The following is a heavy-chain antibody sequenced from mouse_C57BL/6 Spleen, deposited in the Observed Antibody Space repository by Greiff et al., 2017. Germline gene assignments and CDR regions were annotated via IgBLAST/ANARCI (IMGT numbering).Heavy chain of an antibody. D-gene: IGHD2-3*01. V-gene: IGHV2-2*01. J-gene: IGHJ4*01. CDR2: IWSGGST. CDR3: ARNDDGYYLYYALDY. Sequence: VQLQESGPGLVQPSQSLSITCTVSGFSLTSYGVHWVRQSPGKGLEWLGVIWSGGSTDYNAAFISRLSISKDNSKIQVFFKMNSLQADDTAIYYCARNDDGYYLYYALDYWGQGTSVTVSS. CDR1: GFSLTSYG.